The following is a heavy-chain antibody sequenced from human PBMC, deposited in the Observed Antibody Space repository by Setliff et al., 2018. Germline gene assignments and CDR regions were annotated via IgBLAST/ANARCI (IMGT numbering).Heavy chain of an antibody. CDR2: ISYDGSNK. D-gene: IGHD6-25*01. V-gene: IGHV3-30*18. J-gene: IGHJ4*02. Sequence: GGSLRLSCAASGFTFSSYGMHWVRQAPGKGLEWVAVISYDGSNKYYADSVKGRFTISRDNSKNTLYLQMNSLRAEDTAVYYCAKDQAGLESWGQGTPVTVSS. CDR1: GFTFSSYG. CDR3: AKDQAGLES.